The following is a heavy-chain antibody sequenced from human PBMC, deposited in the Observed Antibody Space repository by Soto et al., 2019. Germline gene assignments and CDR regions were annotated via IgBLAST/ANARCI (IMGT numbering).Heavy chain of an antibody. CDR1: GLTFSKDA. Sequence: GRALRHSCAAAGLTFSKDAMIRVRQAPGRGLEWVSGISGSGGSTYVAESVLGRFTTSRDSSKNTLYLQMSSLRAEDTAVYYCAKGGGSYPFDYWGQGTLVTVSS. V-gene: IGHV3-23*01. J-gene: IGHJ4*01. CDR3: AKGGGSYPFDY. D-gene: IGHD1-26*01. CDR2: ISGSGGST.